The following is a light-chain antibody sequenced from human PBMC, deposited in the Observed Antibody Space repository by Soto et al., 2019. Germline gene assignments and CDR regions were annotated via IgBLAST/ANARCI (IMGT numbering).Light chain of an antibody. CDR2: GNN. Sequence: QSVLTQPPSVSGAPGQRATFSCTGSNSNIGAGSDVHWYQHLPGRAPKLLIYGNNNRPSGVSDRFSAFKSGTSASLAITGLQAEDEADYYCLSYDSSLSGWVFGRGTKLTVL. V-gene: IGLV1-40*01. CDR3: LSYDSSLSGWV. J-gene: IGLJ3*02. CDR1: NSNIGAGSD.